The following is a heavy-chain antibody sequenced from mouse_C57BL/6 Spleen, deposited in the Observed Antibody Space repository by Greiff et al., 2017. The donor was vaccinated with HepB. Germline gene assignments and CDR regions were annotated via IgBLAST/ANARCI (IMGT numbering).Heavy chain of an antibody. D-gene: IGHD4-1*01. V-gene: IGHV6-6*01. CDR3: TREDWDGAMDY. CDR1: GFTFSDAW. CDR2: IRNKANNHAT. Sequence: EVQLVESGGGLVQPGGSMKLSCAASGFTFSDAWMDWVRQSPEKGLEWVAEIRNKANNHATYYAESVKGRFTISRDDSKSSVYLQMNSLRAEDTGIYYCTREDWDGAMDYWGQGTSVTVSS. J-gene: IGHJ4*01.